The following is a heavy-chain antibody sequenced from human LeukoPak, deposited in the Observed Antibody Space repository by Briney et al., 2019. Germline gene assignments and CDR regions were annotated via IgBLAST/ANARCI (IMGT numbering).Heavy chain of an antibody. J-gene: IGHJ4*02. CDR2: IYTSGST. Sequence: SETLSLTCTVSGGSISSGSYYWSWIRQPAGKGLEWIGRIYTSGSTNYNPSLKSRVTISVDTSKNQFSLKLSSVTAADTALYYCASAGYSYGHSFDYWGQGTLVTVSS. CDR3: ASAGYSYGHSFDY. CDR1: GGSISSGSYY. V-gene: IGHV4-61*02. D-gene: IGHD5-18*01.